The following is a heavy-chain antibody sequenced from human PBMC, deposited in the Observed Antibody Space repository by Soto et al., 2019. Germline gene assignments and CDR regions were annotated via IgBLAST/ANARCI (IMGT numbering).Heavy chain of an antibody. D-gene: IGHD3-3*01. CDR1: GYTFTSYA. J-gene: IGHJ5*02. CDR3: ARGVFGVVTDRRFDP. V-gene: IGHV1-3*01. CDR2: INAGNGNT. Sequence: QVQLVQSGAEVKKPGASVKVSCKASGYTFTSYAMHWVRQAPGQRLEWMGWINAGNGNTKYSQKFQGRVTITRDTSASTAYMELSSLRSEDTAVYYCARGVFGVVTDRRFDPWGQGTLVTVSS.